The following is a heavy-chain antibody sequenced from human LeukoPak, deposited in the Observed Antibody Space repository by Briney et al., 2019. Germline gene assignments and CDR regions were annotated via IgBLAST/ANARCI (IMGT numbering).Heavy chain of an antibody. CDR2: IYPGDSDT. D-gene: IGHD3-3*01. J-gene: IGHJ3*02. V-gene: IGHV5-51*01. Sequence: GESLKISCKGSGYSFTSYWIGWVRQMPGKGLEWMGIIYPGDSDTRYSPSFQGQVTIPAGKSISTAYLQWSSLKASDTAMYYCARHPYYDFWSGYPNDAFDIWGQGTMVTVSS. CDR3: ARHPYYDFWSGYPNDAFDI. CDR1: GYSFTSYW.